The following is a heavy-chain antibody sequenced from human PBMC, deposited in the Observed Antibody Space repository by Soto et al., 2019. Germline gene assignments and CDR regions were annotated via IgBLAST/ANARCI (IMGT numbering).Heavy chain of an antibody. Sequence: GASVKVSCKASGYTFTSYGISWVRQAPGQGLEWMGWISAYNGNTNYAQKLQGRVTMTTDTSTSTAYMELRSLRSDDTAVYYCARAAKNYYDSSGYYEGDAFDIWGQGTMVTVSS. CDR1: GYTFTSYG. V-gene: IGHV1-18*01. J-gene: IGHJ3*02. D-gene: IGHD3-22*01. CDR3: ARAAKNYYDSSGYYEGDAFDI. CDR2: ISAYNGNT.